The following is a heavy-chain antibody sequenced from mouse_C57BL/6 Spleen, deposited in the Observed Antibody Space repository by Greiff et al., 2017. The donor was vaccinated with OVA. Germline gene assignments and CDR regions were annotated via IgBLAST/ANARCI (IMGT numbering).Heavy chain of an antibody. J-gene: IGHJ2*01. V-gene: IGHV1-54*01. CDR2: INPGSGGT. CDR3: ARGITTVVANFDY. D-gene: IGHD1-1*01. Sequence: QVQLQQSGAELVRPGPSVKVSCKASGYAFTNYLIEWVKQRPGQGLEWIGVINPGSGGTNYNEKFKGKATLTADKSSSTAYMQLSSLTSEDSAVYFSARGITTVVANFDYWGQGTTLTVSS. CDR1: GYAFTNYL.